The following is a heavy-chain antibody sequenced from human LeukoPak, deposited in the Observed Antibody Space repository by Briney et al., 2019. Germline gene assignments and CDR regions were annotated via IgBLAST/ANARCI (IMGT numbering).Heavy chain of an antibody. CDR2: VSDNGGST. Sequence: PGGSLRLSCAASGFTFNSYAMSWVRQAPGKGLEWVSTVSDNGGSTYYAHSVKGRFTISRDNSKNTLYLQMNSLRAEDTAIYYCAGGSGYSRIDYWGQGALVTVSS. J-gene: IGHJ4*02. D-gene: IGHD3-22*01. V-gene: IGHV3-23*01. CDR1: GFTFNSYA. CDR3: AGGSGYSRIDY.